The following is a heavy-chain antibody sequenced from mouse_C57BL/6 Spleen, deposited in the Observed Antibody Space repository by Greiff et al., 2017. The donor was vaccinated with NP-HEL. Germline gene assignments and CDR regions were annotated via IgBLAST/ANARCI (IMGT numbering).Heavy chain of an antibody. V-gene: IGHV1-64*01. CDR2: IHPNSGST. Sequence: QVQLQQSGAELVKPGASVKLSCKASGYTFTSYWMHWVKQRPGQGLEWIGMIHPNSGSTNYNEKFKSKATLTVDKSSSTAYMQLSSLTSEDSAVYYCARYDGYAMDYWGQGTSVTVSS. CDR1: GYTFTSYW. CDR3: ARYDGYAMDY. D-gene: IGHD2-12*01. J-gene: IGHJ4*01.